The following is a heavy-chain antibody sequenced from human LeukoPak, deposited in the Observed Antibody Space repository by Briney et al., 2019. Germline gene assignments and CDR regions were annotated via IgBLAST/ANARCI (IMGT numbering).Heavy chain of an antibody. D-gene: IGHD5-24*01. CDR3: ARHAGEATTTYFDY. CDR1: GYSFTSYW. J-gene: IGHJ4*02. Sequence: GESLRISCKGSGYSFTSYWINWVRQMPGKGLEWMGRIDPTDSYTTYSPSFQGHVTISADKAISTAYLQWSSLAATDVAMYYCARHAGEATTTYFDYWGQGTLVTVSS. V-gene: IGHV5-10-1*01. CDR2: IDPTDSYT.